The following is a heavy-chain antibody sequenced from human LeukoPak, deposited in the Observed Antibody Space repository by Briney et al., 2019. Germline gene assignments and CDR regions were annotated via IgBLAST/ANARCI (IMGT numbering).Heavy chain of an antibody. CDR1: GFTFNNYG. CDR3: AKARYYDSSGPFDY. D-gene: IGHD3-22*01. J-gene: IGHJ4*02. Sequence: GGSLRLSCAASGFTFNNYGMHWVRQAPGKGLEWVAFIRYDGSNKYYAESVKGRFTISRDNSKNTLYLQMISLRAEDTAVYYCAKARYYDSSGPFDYWGQGTLVTVSS. CDR2: IRYDGSNK. V-gene: IGHV3-30*02.